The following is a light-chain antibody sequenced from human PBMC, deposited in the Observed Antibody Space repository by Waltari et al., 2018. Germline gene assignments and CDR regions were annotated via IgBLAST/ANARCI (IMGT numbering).Light chain of an antibody. Sequence: EIVLTQSPGTLSLSPGERATLSCRASQSVSSSYLAWYQHKPGQAPRLLIYRASTRATGIPDRFSGSGSGTDFTLTISRLEPEDFAVYYCQQHDTSHTFGQGTKVEIK. CDR1: QSVSSSY. V-gene: IGKV3-20*01. J-gene: IGKJ1*01. CDR2: RAS. CDR3: QQHDTSHT.